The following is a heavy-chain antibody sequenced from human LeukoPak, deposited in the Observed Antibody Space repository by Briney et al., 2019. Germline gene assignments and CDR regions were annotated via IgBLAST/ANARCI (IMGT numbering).Heavy chain of an antibody. J-gene: IGHJ4*02. Sequence: GGSLRLSCAASGFTFSSYAMSWVRQAPGKGLEYVSAISSNGGSTYYADSVKGRFTISRDNSKNTLYLQMSSLRAEDTAVYYCVKDRGAVAGTLISYYFDYWGQGTLVTVSS. D-gene: IGHD6-19*01. CDR1: GFTFSSYA. CDR3: VKDRGAVAGTLISYYFDY. V-gene: IGHV3-64D*06. CDR2: ISSNGGST.